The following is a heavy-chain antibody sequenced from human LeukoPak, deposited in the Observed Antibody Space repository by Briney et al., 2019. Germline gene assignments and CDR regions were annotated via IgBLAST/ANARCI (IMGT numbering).Heavy chain of an antibody. CDR3: ARSSGGVNGKGHPDY. D-gene: IGHD3-16*01. CDR2: IYYSGST. V-gene: IGHV4-59*08. Sequence: PSETLSLTCTVSGGAISSYDWSWVRQPPGKGLGWIGYIYYSGSTNYNPSLKSRVTISVDTSKNQFSLKLSSVTAADTAVYYCARSSGGVNGKGHPDYWGQGTLATVSS. CDR1: GGAISSYD. J-gene: IGHJ4*02.